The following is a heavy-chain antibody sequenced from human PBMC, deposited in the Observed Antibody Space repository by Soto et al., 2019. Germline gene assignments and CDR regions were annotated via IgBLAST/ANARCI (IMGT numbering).Heavy chain of an antibody. D-gene: IGHD3-3*01. V-gene: IGHV1-18*01. CDR3: ARISQLLRFLGGDYYYGMDV. J-gene: IGHJ6*02. CDR2: ISAYNGNT. CDR1: GYTFTSYG. Sequence: GASVKVSCKASGYTFTSYGISWVRQAPGQGLEWMGWISAYNGNTNYAQKLQGRVTMTTDTSTSTAYMELRSLRSDDTAVYYCARISQLLRFLGGDYYYGMDVWGQGTTVTVSS.